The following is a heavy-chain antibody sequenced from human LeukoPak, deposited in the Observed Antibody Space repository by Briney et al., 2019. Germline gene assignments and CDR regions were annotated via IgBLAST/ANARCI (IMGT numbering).Heavy chain of an antibody. CDR2: VYYSGSA. V-gene: IGHV4-59*02. CDR1: GDSVTTYY. J-gene: IGHJ6*02. Sequence: SETLSLTCTVSGDSVTTYYWSWIRQPPGKGLEWLGYVYYSGSATYNPSLKSRVTISVDTSKNQFSLKLSSVTAADTAAYYCARLRSGSTPPPPHYYYGLDVWGQGTTVIVSS. CDR3: ARLRSGSTPPPPHYYYGLDV. D-gene: IGHD1-26*01.